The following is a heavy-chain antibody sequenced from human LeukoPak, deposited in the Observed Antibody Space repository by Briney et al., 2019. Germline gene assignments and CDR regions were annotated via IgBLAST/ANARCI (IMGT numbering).Heavy chain of an antibody. J-gene: IGHJ5*02. V-gene: IGHV3-15*01. D-gene: IGHD2-15*01. Sequence: GGSLRLSCAASGFTFSNAWMSWVRQAPGKGLEWVGRIKSKTDGGITDYAAPVKGRFTISRDDSKNTLYLQMNSLKTEDTAVYYCTTDRYCSGGSCYLWGQGTLVTVSS. CDR2: IKSKTDGGIT. CDR3: TTDRYCSGGSCYL. CDR1: GFTFSNAW.